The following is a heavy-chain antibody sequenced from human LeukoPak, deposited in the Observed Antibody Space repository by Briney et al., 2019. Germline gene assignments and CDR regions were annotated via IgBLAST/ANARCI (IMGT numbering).Heavy chain of an antibody. D-gene: IGHD6-13*01. V-gene: IGHV1-69*13. CDR3: AKDRRGGAAAGKLDY. CDR1: GGTFSSYA. J-gene: IGHJ4*02. Sequence: SVKVSCKASGGTFSSYAITWVRQAPGQGLEWMGTIIPIFGTPNYAQKFQGRVTITADESTSTAYMELSSLTSEDTAVYYCAKDRRGGAAAGKLDYWGQGTLVSVSS. CDR2: IIPIFGTP.